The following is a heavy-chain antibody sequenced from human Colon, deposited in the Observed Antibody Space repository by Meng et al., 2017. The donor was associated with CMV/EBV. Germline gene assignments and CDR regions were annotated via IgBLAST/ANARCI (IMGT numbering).Heavy chain of an antibody. CDR2: ISYDGSKK. CDR1: GFTFSSYA. Sequence: GESLKISCAASGFTFSSYAIHWVRQAPGKGLEWVTIISYDGSKKFYAASVRGRFTISRDNSKNTVYLQMNSLRAEDTAVYYCARDRGGEAGTFDYWGQGTLVTVSS. CDR3: ARDRGGEAGTFDY. D-gene: IGHD6-13*01. J-gene: IGHJ4*02. V-gene: IGHV3-30-3*01.